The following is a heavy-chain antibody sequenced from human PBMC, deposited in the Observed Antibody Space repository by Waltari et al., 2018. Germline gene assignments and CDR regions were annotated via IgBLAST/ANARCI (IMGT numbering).Heavy chain of an antibody. CDR2: INQDGSVK. CDR3: ARDPGSSAFDV. CDR1: GFTFRTYW. D-gene: IGHD2-15*01. Sequence: EAHLVESGGGLVQPGESLRLSCAASGFTFRTYWMTWVRQTPGKGLEFVANINQDGSVKNYVDSVKGRLTISRDNAKNSLYQQMNSLGVEDTAVYYCARDPGSSAFDVWGQGTMVTVSS. J-gene: IGHJ3*01. V-gene: IGHV3-7*01.